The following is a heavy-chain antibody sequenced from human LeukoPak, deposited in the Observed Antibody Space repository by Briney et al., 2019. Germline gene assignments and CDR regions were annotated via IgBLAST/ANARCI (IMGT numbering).Heavy chain of an antibody. V-gene: IGHV1-18*01. J-gene: IGHJ4*02. CDR2: ISGYSGNT. D-gene: IGHD4-23*01. Sequence: ASVTVSCKASGYTFTSYGISWVRQAPGQGLEWMGWISGYSGNTNYVQKFPGRVTMATDTSTSTVYMELRSLRSDDTAVYDCARDIATVVHQEWGQGTLVTVSS. CDR3: ARDIATVVHQE. CDR1: GYTFTSYG.